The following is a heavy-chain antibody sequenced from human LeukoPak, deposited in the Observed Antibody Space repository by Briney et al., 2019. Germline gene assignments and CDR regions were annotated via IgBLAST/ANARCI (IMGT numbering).Heavy chain of an antibody. V-gene: IGHV4-59*01. CDR1: GGSISSYY. CDR3: ARGITMIVVVPEDYFDY. Sequence: SETLSLTCTVSGGSISSYYWSWIRQPPGKGLEWIGYIYYSGSTNYNPSLKSRVTISVDTSKNQFSLKLSSVTAADTAVYYCARGITMIVVVPEDYFDYWGQGTLVTVSS. J-gene: IGHJ4*02. D-gene: IGHD3-22*01. CDR2: IYYSGST.